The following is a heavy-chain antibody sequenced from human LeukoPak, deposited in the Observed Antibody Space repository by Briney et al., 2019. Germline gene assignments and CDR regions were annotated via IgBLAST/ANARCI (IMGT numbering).Heavy chain of an antibody. J-gene: IGHJ4*02. CDR3: ARDRYVWGSYHHDY. CDR2: ISGTGGRT. CDR1: GFIFSSYA. D-gene: IGHD3-16*02. V-gene: IGHV3-23*01. Sequence: PGGSLRLSCVASGFIFSSYAMSWVRQAPGQGLAWVSRISGTGGRTDYADSVKGRFTISRDNSKNTLYLQMNSLRAEDTAVYYCARDRYVWGSYHHDYWGQGTLVTVSS.